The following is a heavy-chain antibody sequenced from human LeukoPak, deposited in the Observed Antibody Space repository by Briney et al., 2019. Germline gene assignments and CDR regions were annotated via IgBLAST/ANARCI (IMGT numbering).Heavy chain of an antibody. CDR2: TYYRSKWYN. J-gene: IGHJ4*02. Sequence: SQTLSLTCAISGDSVSNNTTAWNWIRQSPSRGLEWLGRTYYRSKWYNEYAVSVKSRISINPDTSKNQFYLQLNSVNPEDTAMYFCAKGYSMSFWGQGTLVTVSS. D-gene: IGHD5-12*01. V-gene: IGHV6-1*01. CDR1: GDSVSNNTTA. CDR3: AKGYSMSF.